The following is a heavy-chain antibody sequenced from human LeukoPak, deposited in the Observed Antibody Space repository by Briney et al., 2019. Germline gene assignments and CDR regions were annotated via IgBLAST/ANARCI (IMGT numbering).Heavy chain of an antibody. Sequence: SETLSLTCTVSGGXVSSGTYYWSWIRQPPGKGLEWIGFIYYSGSTNYNPSLKSRVTITVDTSKNQFSLKLSSVTAADTAVYYCARMYSNYFDYWGQGTLVTVSS. CDR2: IYYSGST. J-gene: IGHJ4*02. CDR1: GGXVSSGTYY. V-gene: IGHV4-61*01. D-gene: IGHD4-11*01. CDR3: ARMYSNYFDY.